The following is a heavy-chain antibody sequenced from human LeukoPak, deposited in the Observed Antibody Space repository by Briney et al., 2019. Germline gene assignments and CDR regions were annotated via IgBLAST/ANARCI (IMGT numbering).Heavy chain of an antibody. V-gene: IGHV4-34*01. CDR2: INHSGST. D-gene: IGHD2-15*01. CDR1: GGSFSGYY. CDR3: ASRNGGNRAFDY. Sequence: SETLSLTCAVYGGSFSGYYWSWIRQPPGKGLEWIGEINHSGSTNYNPSLKSRVTISVDTSKNQFSLKLSSVTAADTAVYYCASRNGGNRAFDYWGQGTLVTVSS. J-gene: IGHJ4*02.